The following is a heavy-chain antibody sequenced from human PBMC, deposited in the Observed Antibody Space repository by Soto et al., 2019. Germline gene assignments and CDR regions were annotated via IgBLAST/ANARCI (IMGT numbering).Heavy chain of an antibody. J-gene: IGHJ4*02. V-gene: IGHV1-69*13. CDR2: IIPIFGTA. CDR3: ARDRAPHKTYYDFWSGYQFDY. D-gene: IGHD3-3*01. CDR1: GGTFSSYA. Sequence: VASVKVSCKASGGTFSSYAISWVRQAPGQGLEWMGGIIPIFGTANYAQKFQGRVTITADESTSTAYMELSSLRSEDTAVYYCARDRAPHKTYYDFWSGYQFDYWGQGTLVTVSS.